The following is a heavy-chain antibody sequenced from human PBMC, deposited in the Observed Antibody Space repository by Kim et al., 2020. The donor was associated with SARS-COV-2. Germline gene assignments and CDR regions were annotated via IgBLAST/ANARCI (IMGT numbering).Heavy chain of an antibody. Sequence: GGSLRLSCAASGFTFSSYSMNWVRQAPGKGLEWVSSISSSSSYIYYADSVKGRFTISRDNAKNSLYLQMNSLRAEDTAVYYCARDQIMVRGPGYDYWGQGTLVTVSS. CDR3: ARDQIMVRGPGYDY. CDR1: GFTFSSYS. J-gene: IGHJ4*02. V-gene: IGHV3-21*01. CDR2: ISSSSSYI. D-gene: IGHD3-10*01.